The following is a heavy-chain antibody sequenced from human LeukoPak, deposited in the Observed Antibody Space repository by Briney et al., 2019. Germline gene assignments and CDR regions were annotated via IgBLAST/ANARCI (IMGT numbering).Heavy chain of an antibody. CDR3: ARRVAALGAFDI. D-gene: IGHD6-19*01. V-gene: IGHV5-51*01. J-gene: IGHJ3*02. CDR1: GYSFTSYW. Sequence: GESLKISCRWSGYSFTSYWIAWVRQMPGKGLEWMGIIYPGDSETRYSPSFQGQVTISADKSISTAYLQWSSLKASDTAMYYCARRVAALGAFDIWGQGTMVTVSS. CDR2: IYPGDSET.